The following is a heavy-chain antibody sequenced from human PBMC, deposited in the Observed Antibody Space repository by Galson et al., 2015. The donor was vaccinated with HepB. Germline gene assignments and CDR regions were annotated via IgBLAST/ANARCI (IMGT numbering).Heavy chain of an antibody. Sequence: LSLTCAVYGGSFSGYYWSWIRQPPGKGLEWIGEINHSGSTNYNPSLKSRVTISVDTSKNQFSLKLSSVTAADTAVYYCARVHCGGDCHPDYWGQGTLVTVSS. D-gene: IGHD2-21*02. CDR1: GGSFSGYY. V-gene: IGHV4-34*01. CDR3: ARVHCGGDCHPDY. CDR2: INHSGST. J-gene: IGHJ4*02.